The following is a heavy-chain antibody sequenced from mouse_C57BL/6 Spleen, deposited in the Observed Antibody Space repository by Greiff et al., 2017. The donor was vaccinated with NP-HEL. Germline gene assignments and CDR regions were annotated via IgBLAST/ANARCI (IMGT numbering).Heavy chain of an antibody. D-gene: IGHD2-4*01. Sequence: EVKLQESGPGLVKPSQSLSLTCSVTGYSITSGYYWNWIRQFPGNKLEWMGYISYDGSNNYNPSLKNRISITRDTSKNQFFLKLNSVTTEDTATYYCALYYDYDGGLDYWGQGTTLTVSS. CDR1: GYSITSGYY. J-gene: IGHJ2*01. V-gene: IGHV3-6*01. CDR3: ALYYDYDGGLDY. CDR2: ISYDGSN.